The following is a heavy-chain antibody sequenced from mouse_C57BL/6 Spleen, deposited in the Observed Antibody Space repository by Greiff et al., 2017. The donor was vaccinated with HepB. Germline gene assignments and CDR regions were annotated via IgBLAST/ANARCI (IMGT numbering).Heavy chain of an antibody. CDR3: ARPYGSASFAY. V-gene: IGHV1-64*01. CDR1: GYTFTSYW. D-gene: IGHD1-1*01. J-gene: IGHJ3*01. Sequence: QVQLQQPGAELVKPGASVKLSCKASGYTFTSYWMHWVKQRPGQGLEWIGMIHPNSGSTNYNEKFKSKATLTVDKSSSTAYMQLSSLTSEDSAVYCCARPYGSASFAYWGQGTLVTVSA. CDR2: IHPNSGST.